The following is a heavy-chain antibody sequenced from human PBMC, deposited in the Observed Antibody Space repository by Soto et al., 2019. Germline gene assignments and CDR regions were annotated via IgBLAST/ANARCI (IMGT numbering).Heavy chain of an antibody. D-gene: IGHD3-3*01. CDR1: GYTFTSYS. V-gene: IGHV1-3*01. Sequence: GASVKVSCKASGYTFTSYSMHWVRQAPGQRLEWMGWINAGNGNTKYSQKFQGRVTITRDTSASTAYMELSSLRSEDTAVYYCARDPNGITIFGVVIIGNWFDPWGQGTLVTVSS. CDR2: INAGNGNT. CDR3: ARDPNGITIFGVVIIGNWFDP. J-gene: IGHJ5*02.